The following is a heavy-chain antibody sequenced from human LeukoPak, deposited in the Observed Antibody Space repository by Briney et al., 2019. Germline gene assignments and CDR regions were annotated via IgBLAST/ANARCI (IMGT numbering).Heavy chain of an antibody. D-gene: IGHD5-12*01. CDR1: GFTFSSYG. Sequence: PGGSLRLSCAASGFTFSSYGMHWVRQAPGKGLEWVAVIWYDGSNKYYADSVKGRFTISRDNSKNTLYLQMNSLRAEDTAVYYCAREFMATITYGMDVWGQGTTVTVSS. CDR2: IWYDGSNK. V-gene: IGHV3-33*01. J-gene: IGHJ6*02. CDR3: AREFMATITYGMDV.